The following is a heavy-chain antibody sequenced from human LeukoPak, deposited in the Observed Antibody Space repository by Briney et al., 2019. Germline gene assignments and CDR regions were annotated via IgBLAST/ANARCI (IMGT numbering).Heavy chain of an antibody. D-gene: IGHD6-13*01. CDR3: AREMGGLGIAADGNYYYYMDV. J-gene: IGHJ6*03. Sequence: GASVKVSCKASGYTFTSYYMHWVRQAPGQGLEWMGIINPSGGSTSYAQKFQGRVTMTRDTSTSTVYMELSSLRSEDTAVYYCAREMGGLGIAADGNYYYYMDVWGKGTTVTVSS. CDR1: GYTFTSYY. V-gene: IGHV1-46*01. CDR2: INPSGGST.